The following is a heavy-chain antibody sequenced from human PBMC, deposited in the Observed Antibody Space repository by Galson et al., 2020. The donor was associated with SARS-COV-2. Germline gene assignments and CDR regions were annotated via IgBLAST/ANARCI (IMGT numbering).Heavy chain of an antibody. V-gene: IGHV3-23*01. Sequence: GGSLRLSCAASGFTFSSYGMSWVRQAPGKGPEWVSTISGSGGSTYYADSVKGRFAISRDNSESTLYLQMSSLRADDTAVYYCAKWRSIYDIRECFWGRGTLVTVSS. CDR3: AKWRSIYDIRECF. CDR1: GFTFSSYG. CDR2: ISGSGGST. D-gene: IGHD3-9*01. J-gene: IGHJ4*02.